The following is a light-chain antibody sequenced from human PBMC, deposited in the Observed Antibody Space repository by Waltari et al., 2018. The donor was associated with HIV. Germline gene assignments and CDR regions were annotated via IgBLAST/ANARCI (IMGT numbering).Light chain of an antibody. CDR3: STHTTTDTLM. CDR1: TSYFGRYIS. CDR2: EVT. Sequence: QSALTHPASVSGSPGQSVTISCTPTTSYFGRYISLSWYQQHPGNVPKVIIYEVTSRPSGVPHRFSGSRSGNTASLTISGLQAEDEAVYYCSTHTTTDTLMFGGGTKLTVL. V-gene: IGLV2-14*03. J-gene: IGLJ3*02.